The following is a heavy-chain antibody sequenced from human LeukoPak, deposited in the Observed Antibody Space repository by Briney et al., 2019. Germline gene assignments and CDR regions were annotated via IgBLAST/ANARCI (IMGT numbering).Heavy chain of an antibody. Sequence: SQTLSLTCAVSGGSISSGGYPWSWIRQPPGKGLEWIGYIYHSGSTYYNPSLKSRVTISVDRSKNQFSLKLSSVTAADTAVYYCARGGTYYYDSSGYYFDYWGQGTLVTVSS. V-gene: IGHV4-30-2*01. CDR3: ARGGTYYYDSSGYYFDY. CDR1: GGSISSGGYP. J-gene: IGHJ4*02. D-gene: IGHD3-22*01. CDR2: IYHSGST.